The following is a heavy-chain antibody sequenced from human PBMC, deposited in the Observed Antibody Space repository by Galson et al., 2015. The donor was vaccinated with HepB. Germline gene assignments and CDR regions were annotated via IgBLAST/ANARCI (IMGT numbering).Heavy chain of an antibody. CDR1: GYTFTSYG. CDR2: ISAYNGNT. D-gene: IGHD3-22*01. V-gene: IGHV1-18*01. Sequence: SVKVSCKASGYTFTSYGISWVRQAPGQGLEWMGWISAYNGNTNYAQKLQGRVTMTTDTSTSTAYMELRSLRSDDTAVYYCARDAETYYYDSSGSNWFDPWGQGTLVTVSS. J-gene: IGHJ5*02. CDR3: ARDAETYYYDSSGSNWFDP.